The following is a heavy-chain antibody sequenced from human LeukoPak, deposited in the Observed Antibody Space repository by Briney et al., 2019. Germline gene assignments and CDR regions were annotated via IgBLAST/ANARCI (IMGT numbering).Heavy chain of an antibody. V-gene: IGHV4-30-2*01. Sequence: SETLSLTCTVSGGSISSGGYYWSWIRQPPGKGLEWIGYIYHSGSTYYNPSLKSRVTISVDRSKNQFSLKLSSVTAADTAVYYCARDESSLGVEYWGQGTLVTVSS. D-gene: IGHD6-6*01. CDR1: GGSISSGGYY. J-gene: IGHJ4*02. CDR3: ARDESSLGVEY. CDR2: IYHSGST.